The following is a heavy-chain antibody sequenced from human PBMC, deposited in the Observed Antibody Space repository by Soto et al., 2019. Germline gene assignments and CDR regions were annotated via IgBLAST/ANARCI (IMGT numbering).Heavy chain of an antibody. J-gene: IGHJ4*02. CDR3: ARAPITMIVPYYFDY. V-gene: IGHV4-30-2*01. CDR2: IYHSGST. D-gene: IGHD3-22*01. Sequence: SETLSLTCAVSGGSISSGGYSWSWIRQPPRKGLEWIGYIYHSGSTYYNPSLKSRVTISVPRSKNQFSLKLSSVTAADTAVYYCARAPITMIVPYYFDYWGQGTLVTVSS. CDR1: GGSISSGGYS.